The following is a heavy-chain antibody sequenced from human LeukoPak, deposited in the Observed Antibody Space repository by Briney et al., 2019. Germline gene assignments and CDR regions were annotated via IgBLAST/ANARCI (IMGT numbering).Heavy chain of an antibody. D-gene: IGHD3-3*01. CDR3: ARELHHDFWSGYYPAYYFDY. J-gene: IGHJ4*02. V-gene: IGHV3-7*01. CDR1: GFTFSSYW. Sequence: PGGSLRLSCAASGFTFSSYWMSWVRQAPGKGLEWVANIKQDGSEKYYVDSVKGRFTISRDNAKNSLYLQMNSLGAEDTAVYYCARELHHDFWSGYYPAYYFDYWGQGTLVTVSS. CDR2: IKQDGSEK.